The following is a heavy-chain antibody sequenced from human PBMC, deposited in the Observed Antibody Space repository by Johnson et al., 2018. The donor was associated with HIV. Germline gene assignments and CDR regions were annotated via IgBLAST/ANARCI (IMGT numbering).Heavy chain of an antibody. CDR2: IQYDGSDK. CDR1: GFTFRTNG. D-gene: IGHD3-16*01. J-gene: IGHJ3*01. V-gene: IGHV3-30*02. CDR3: AKDGGGWSYSLDV. Sequence: QVQLVESGGGVDQPGGSLRLSCAASGFTFRTNGMHWVRQAPGKGLEWVSFIQYDGSDKSYADSVEGRFTISRDNSKNTLYLQMNSLRTEDTGLYYCAKDGGGWSYSLDVWGQGTMVSVSS.